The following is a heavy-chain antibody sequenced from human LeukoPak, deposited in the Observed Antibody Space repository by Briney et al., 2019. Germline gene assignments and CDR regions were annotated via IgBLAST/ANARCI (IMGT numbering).Heavy chain of an antibody. CDR1: GFTFSSYS. V-gene: IGHV3-21*01. Sequence: PGGSLRLSCAASGFTFSSYSMNWVRQATGQGLEWVSSISSSSSYIYYADSVKGRFTISRDNAKNALYLQMNSLRAEDTAVYYCAIGRAVFRFLEWLLDYWGQGTLVTVSS. CDR3: AIGRAVFRFLEWLLDY. J-gene: IGHJ4*02. CDR2: ISSSSSYI. D-gene: IGHD3-3*01.